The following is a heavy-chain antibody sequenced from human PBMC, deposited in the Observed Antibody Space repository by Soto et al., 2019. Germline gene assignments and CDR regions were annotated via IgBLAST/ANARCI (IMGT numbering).Heavy chain of an antibody. J-gene: IGHJ6*02. CDR1: GYTFTSYY. D-gene: IGHD4-4*01. CDR3: AVGGNYLSMDV. Sequence: QVQLVQSGAEVKKPGASVKVSCKASGYTFTSYYMHWVRLAPGQGLEWMGIINPDGGGTSYAQQFQGRVIMTRDTSTSTVYMEMSSLRSEDTAVYYCAVGGNYLSMDVWGQGTTDTVSS. V-gene: IGHV1-46*01. CDR2: INPDGGGT.